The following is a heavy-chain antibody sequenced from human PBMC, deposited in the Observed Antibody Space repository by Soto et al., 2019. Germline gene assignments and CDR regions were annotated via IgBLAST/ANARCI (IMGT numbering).Heavy chain of an antibody. J-gene: IGHJ4*02. CDR2: IWYDGSNK. Sequence: QVQLVESGGGMVQPGRSLRLSCAASGFTFSSYGMHWVRQAPGKGLEWVAVIWYDGSNKYYADSVKGRFTISRDNSKKTLYLQMNSLRAEDTAVYYCARDRRAAAGIRPFDYWGQGTLVTVSS. CDR3: ARDRRAAAGIRPFDY. D-gene: IGHD6-13*01. CDR1: GFTFSSYG. V-gene: IGHV3-33*01.